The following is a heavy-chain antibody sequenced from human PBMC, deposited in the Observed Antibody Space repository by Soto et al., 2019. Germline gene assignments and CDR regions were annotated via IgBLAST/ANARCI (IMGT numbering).Heavy chain of an antibody. CDR2: IFHSGRT. V-gene: IGHV4-4*02. D-gene: IGHD2-8*02. CDR1: GASFNNNDW. Sequence: PSETLSLTCVVSGASFNNNDWWTWVRQPPGKGLEWIGEIFHSGRTNYNPSLKSRLTMSVDNSKSHFSLNLNSVTAADTAVYYCAIVTRTTGSFHHWGQGTLVTVSS. CDR3: AIVTRTTGSFHH. J-gene: IGHJ4*02.